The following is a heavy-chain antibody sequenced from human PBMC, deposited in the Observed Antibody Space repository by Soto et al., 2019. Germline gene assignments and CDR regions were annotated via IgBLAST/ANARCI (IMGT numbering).Heavy chain of an antibody. CDR2: ISYDGSNK. CDR3: AKDKGYCSGGSCYSGLFDY. V-gene: IGHV3-30*18. D-gene: IGHD2-15*01. Sequence: GGSLRLSCAASGFTFSSYGMHWVRQAPGKGLEWVAVISYDGSNKYYADSVKGRFTISRDNSKNTLYLQMNSLRAEDTAVYYCAKDKGYCSGGSCYSGLFDYWGQGTLVTVSS. CDR1: GFTFSSYG. J-gene: IGHJ4*02.